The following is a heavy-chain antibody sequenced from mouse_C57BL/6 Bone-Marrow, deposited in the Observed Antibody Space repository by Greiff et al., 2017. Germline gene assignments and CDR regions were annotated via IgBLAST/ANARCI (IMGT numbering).Heavy chain of an antibody. D-gene: IGHD1-1*01. CDR1: GFNIKDYY. V-gene: IGHV14-2*01. CDR2: IDPEDGDT. CDR3: ARGGSPAWFAY. J-gene: IGHJ3*01. Sequence: EVKLQESGAELVKPGASVKLSCTASGFNIKDYYMHWVKQRTEQGLEWIGRIDPEDGDTKYAPKFQGKDTITADTSSNTAYLQLSSLTSEDTAVDYCARGGSPAWFAYWGQGTLVTVSA.